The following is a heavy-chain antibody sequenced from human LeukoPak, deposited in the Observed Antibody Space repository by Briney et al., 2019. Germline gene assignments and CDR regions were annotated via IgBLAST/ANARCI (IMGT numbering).Heavy chain of an antibody. Sequence: PGGSLRLSCKASGFTFTSYAMSWVRQAPGKGLEWVSSLSVTGATRFYADSVKGRFPISRDNSKNTVYLQMNSLRAEDTAVYYCAKAPGAFGSGTYYNGPAGYQYGLDVWGQGTTVTVSS. J-gene: IGHJ6*02. D-gene: IGHD3-10*01. CDR2: LSVTGATR. CDR3: AKAPGAFGSGTYYNGPAGYQYGLDV. CDR1: GFTFTSYA. V-gene: IGHV3-23*01.